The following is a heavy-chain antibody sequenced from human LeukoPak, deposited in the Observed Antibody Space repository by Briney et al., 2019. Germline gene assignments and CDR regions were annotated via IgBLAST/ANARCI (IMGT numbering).Heavy chain of an antibody. V-gene: IGHV4-59*06. J-gene: IGHJ4*02. CDR2: IYYSGST. CDR3: ARGGEWLADY. CDR1: GGSISSYY. D-gene: IGHD6-19*01. Sequence: KPSETLSLTCTVSGGSISSYYWSWIRQPPGKGLEWIGYIYYSGSTYYNPSLKSRVTISVDTSKNQFSLKLSSVTAADTAVYYCARGGEWLADYWGQGTLVTVSS.